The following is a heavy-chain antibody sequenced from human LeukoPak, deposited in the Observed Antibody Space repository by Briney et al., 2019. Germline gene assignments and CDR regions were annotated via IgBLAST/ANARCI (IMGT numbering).Heavy chain of an antibody. D-gene: IGHD3-10*01. CDR1: GGSISSYY. CDR2: IHYSGST. CDR3: ARHSADLFFGDPYYFDY. Sequence: SETLSLTCTVSGGSISSYYWSWIRQPPGKGLEWIGYIHYSGSTYYNPSLKSRVTISVDTSKNQFSLKLSSVTAADTAVYYCARHSADLFFGDPYYFDYWGQGTLVTVSS. J-gene: IGHJ4*02. V-gene: IGHV4-59*08.